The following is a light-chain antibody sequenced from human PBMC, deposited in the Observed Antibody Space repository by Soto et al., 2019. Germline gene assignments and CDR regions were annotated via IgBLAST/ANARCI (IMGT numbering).Light chain of an antibody. Sequence: IQLTQSPSSLSASVGARVTIPCGASQSISSYLNWYQQKPGKAPKLLIYAASSLQSGVPSRFSGSGSGTDFTLTISSLQPEDFATYYCQQSYSTLGTFGQGTKVDIK. V-gene: IGKV1-39*01. J-gene: IGKJ1*01. CDR3: QQSYSTLGT. CDR2: AAS. CDR1: QSISSY.